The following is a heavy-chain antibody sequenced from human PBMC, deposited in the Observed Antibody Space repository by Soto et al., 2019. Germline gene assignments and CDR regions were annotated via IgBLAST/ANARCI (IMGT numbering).Heavy chain of an antibody. CDR1: GCTFSICSFY. Sequence: PWETLSLSCTASGCTFSICSFYWGWIRQPPGKGLEWIGSIYYSGSTYYNPSLKSRVTISVDTSKNQFSLKLSSVTAADTAVYYCATDIAVAEYFQHWGQG. D-gene: IGHD6-19*01. V-gene: IGHV4-39*01. J-gene: IGHJ1*01. CDR3: ATDIAVAEYFQH. CDR2: IYYSGST.